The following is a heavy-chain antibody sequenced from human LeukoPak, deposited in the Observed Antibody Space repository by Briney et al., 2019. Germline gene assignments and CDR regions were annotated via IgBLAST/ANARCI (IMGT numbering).Heavy chain of an antibody. CDR2: IIPIFGTA. CDR3: AGSTVTRLAEYFQH. D-gene: IGHD4-17*01. CDR1: GGTFSSYA. V-gene: IGHV1-69*01. Sequence: SVKVSCKASGGTFSSYAISWVRQAPGQGLEWMGGIIPIFGTANYAQKFQGRVTITADESTSTAYMELSSLRSEDAAVYYCAGSTVTRLAEYFQHWGQGTLVTVSS. J-gene: IGHJ1*01.